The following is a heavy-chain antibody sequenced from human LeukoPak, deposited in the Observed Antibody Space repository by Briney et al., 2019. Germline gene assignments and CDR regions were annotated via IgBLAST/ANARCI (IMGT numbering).Heavy chain of an antibody. CDR2: ISAYNGNT. D-gene: IGHD1-26*01. CDR3: ASALSGSYFDYFDY. V-gene: IGHV1-18*01. Sequence: ASVKVSCKASGYTFTSYAPSWVRQAPGQGLEWMGWISAYNGNTNYAQKLQDRVTMTTDTSTSTAYMELRSLRSDDTAVYYCASALSGSYFDYFDYWGQGTLVHVSS. J-gene: IGHJ4*02. CDR1: GYTFTSYA.